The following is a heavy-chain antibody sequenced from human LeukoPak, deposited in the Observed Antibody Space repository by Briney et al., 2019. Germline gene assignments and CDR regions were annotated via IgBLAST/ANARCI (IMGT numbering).Heavy chain of an antibody. J-gene: IGHJ4*02. Sequence: SETLSLTCTVSGGSISSGSYYWSWIRQPAGKGLEWIGRIDTSGSTNYNPSLKSRVTISVDTSKNQFSLKLSSVTAADTAVYYCARLMDHNWNRLFDYWGQGTLVTVSS. D-gene: IGHD1-1*01. CDR3: ARLMDHNWNRLFDY. CDR1: GGSISSGSYY. CDR2: IDTSGST. V-gene: IGHV4-61*02.